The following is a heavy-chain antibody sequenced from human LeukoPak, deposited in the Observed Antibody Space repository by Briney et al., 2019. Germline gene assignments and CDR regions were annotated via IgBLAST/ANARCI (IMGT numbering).Heavy chain of an antibody. Sequence: GASVKVSCKASGGTFSSYAISWVRQAPGQGLEWMGRIIPIFGTANYAQKFQGRVTITTDDSTSTAYMELSSLRSEDTAVYYCARDLWTGSYNYWGQGTLVGVSS. V-gene: IGHV1-69*05. CDR3: ARDLWTGSYNY. J-gene: IGHJ4*02. D-gene: IGHD1-26*01. CDR1: GGTFSSYA. CDR2: IIPIFGTA.